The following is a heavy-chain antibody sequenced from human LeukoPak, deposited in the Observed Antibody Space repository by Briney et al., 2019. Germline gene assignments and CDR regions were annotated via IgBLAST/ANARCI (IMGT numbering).Heavy chain of an antibody. CDR1: GFTFSSYA. Sequence: GGSLRLSCAASGFTFSSYAMHWVRQAPGKGLEWGALISYLGDITYYADSVKGRFTLSRDNSKNTLFLQLNSLRAEDTAVYYCARDSTYYYDSGSSGPHYFDFWGQGTLVTVSS. J-gene: IGHJ4*02. CDR2: ISYLGDIT. D-gene: IGHD3-10*01. CDR3: ARDSTYYYDSGSSGPHYFDF. V-gene: IGHV3-30*01.